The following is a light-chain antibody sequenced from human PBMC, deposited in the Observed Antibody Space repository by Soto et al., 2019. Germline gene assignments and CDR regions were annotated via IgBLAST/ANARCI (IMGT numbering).Light chain of an antibody. CDR3: QSYDSSNWV. CDR2: EDN. J-gene: IGLJ2*01. CDR1: SGSIASNY. Sequence: LTQPHSVSESPGKTVTISCTRSSGSIASNYVQWYQQRPGSAPTTVIFEDNERPSGVPDRFSGSIDSFSNSASLTISGLKTEDEADYFCQSYDSSNWVFGGGTKLTVL. V-gene: IGLV6-57*04.